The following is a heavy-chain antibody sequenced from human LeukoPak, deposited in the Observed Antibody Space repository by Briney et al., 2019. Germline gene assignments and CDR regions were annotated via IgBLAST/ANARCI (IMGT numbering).Heavy chain of an antibody. CDR1: GFTFSTYN. CDR2: ISNTGTYT. V-gene: IGHV3-21*01. J-gene: IGHJ6*03. Sequence: PGGSLRLSCAASGFTFSTYNMIWVRQAPGKGLEWVSCISNTGTYTYYGDSVKGRFATSRDNAKNSLYLQMNSLRADDTAVYYCAKEYYYYMDVWGKGTTVTISS. CDR3: AKEYYYYMDV.